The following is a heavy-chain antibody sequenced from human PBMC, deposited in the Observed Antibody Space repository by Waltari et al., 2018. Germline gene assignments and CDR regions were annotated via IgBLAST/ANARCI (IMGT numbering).Heavy chain of an antibody. J-gene: IGHJ4*02. CDR3: ARPANFYYDRGGYDY. V-gene: IGHV4-39*01. Sequence: QLQLQESGPGLVKPSETLSLTCTVSGDSISTPSNSWVWIRQAPGKGLEWVGFIHSSGSTYYNPSLKSRVTLSVETSKNQFSLRLTSVTAADTAVYYCARPANFYYDRGGYDYWGQGTLVTVSS. CDR2: IHSSGST. D-gene: IGHD3-22*01. CDR1: GDSISTPSNS.